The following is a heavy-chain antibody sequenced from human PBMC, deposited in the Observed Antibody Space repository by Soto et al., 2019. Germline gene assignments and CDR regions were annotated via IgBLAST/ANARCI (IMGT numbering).Heavy chain of an antibody. CDR1: GGSISSGGYY. D-gene: IGHD3-3*01. J-gene: IGHJ6*02. CDR2: IYYSGST. Sequence: PSETLSLTCTVSGGSISSGGYYWSWIRQHPGKGLEWIGYIYYSGSTYYNPSLKSRVTISVDTSKNQFSLKLSSVTAADTAVYYCARGDVEGGKITMFGVVIRCLYGMDVWGQGTTVTVSS. V-gene: IGHV4-31*03. CDR3: ARGDVEGGKITMFGVVIRCLYGMDV.